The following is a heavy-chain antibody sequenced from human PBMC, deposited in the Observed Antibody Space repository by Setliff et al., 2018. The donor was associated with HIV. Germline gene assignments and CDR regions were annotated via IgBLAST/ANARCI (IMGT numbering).Heavy chain of an antibody. CDR1: TFSVSEYA. CDR3: AKDATRLYGDFFDY. V-gene: IGHV3-23*01. J-gene: IGHJ4*02. Sequence: GGSLRLSCAASTFSVSEYAMSWVRQAPGKGLEWVSAISGSGGSTYYADSVKGRFTISRDNSKNTLYLQMNSLRAEDTAVYYCAKDATRLYGDFFDYWGQGTLVTVSS. CDR2: ISGSGGST. D-gene: IGHD4-17*01.